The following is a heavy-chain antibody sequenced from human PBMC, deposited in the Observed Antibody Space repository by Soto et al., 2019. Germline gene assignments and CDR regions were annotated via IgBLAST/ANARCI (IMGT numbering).Heavy chain of an antibody. J-gene: IGHJ6*02. V-gene: IGHV4-61*01. CDR1: GGSVISGSFY. Sequence: PSETLSLTCTVSGGSVISGSFYWIWIRRPPGKGLEWIGYFYDSGSTNYNPSPRSRVTMSVDTSKNQFSLKLSSVTAADTAVYYCAASAPPATNYYYAMDVWGQGTTVTVSS. D-gene: IGHD5-12*01. CDR2: FYDSGST. CDR3: AASAPPATNYYYAMDV.